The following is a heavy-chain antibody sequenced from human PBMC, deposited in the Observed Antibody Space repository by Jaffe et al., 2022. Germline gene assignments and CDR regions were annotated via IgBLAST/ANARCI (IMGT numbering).Heavy chain of an antibody. CDR2: INHSGST. CDR1: GGSFSGYY. D-gene: IGHD3-22*01. CDR3: ARGSMGDSSGYYQPLDY. Sequence: QVQLQQWGAGLLKPSETLSLTCAVYGGSFSGYYWSWIRQPPGKGLEWIGEINHSGSTNYNPSLKSRVTISVDTSKNQFSLKLSSVTAADTAVYYCARGSMGDSSGYYQPLDYWGQGTLVTVSS. V-gene: IGHV4-34*01. J-gene: IGHJ4*02.